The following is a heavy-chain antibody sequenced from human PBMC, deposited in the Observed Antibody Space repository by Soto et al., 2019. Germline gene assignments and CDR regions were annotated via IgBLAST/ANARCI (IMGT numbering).Heavy chain of an antibody. Sequence: ASVKVSCKASGYTFTGYYMHWVRQAPGPGLAWIGWINPNSGGTNYAQKFQGWVTMTRDTSISTAYMELSRLRSDDTALYYCARGKTGDWGRVSFDIWGQGTMVTVSS. CDR1: GYTFTGYY. V-gene: IGHV1-2*04. J-gene: IGHJ3*02. D-gene: IGHD7-27*01. CDR2: INPNSGGT. CDR3: ARGKTGDWGRVSFDI.